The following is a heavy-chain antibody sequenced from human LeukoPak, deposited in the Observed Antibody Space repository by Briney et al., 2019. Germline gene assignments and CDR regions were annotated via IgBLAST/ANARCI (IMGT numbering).Heavy chain of an antibody. CDR1: GYTFTSYG. Sequence: ASVKVSCKASGYTFTSYGISWVRQAPGQGLEWMGWISAYNGNTNYAQKLQGRVTMTTDTSTSTAYMELRSLRSDDTAVYYCARPLSWFGELLFGGGYYFDYWGQGTLVIVSS. V-gene: IGHV1-18*04. CDR3: ARPLSWFGELLFGGGYYFDY. CDR2: ISAYNGNT. J-gene: IGHJ4*02. D-gene: IGHD3-10*01.